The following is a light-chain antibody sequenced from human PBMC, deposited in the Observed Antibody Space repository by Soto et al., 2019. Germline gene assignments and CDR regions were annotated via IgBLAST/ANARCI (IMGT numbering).Light chain of an antibody. CDR3: QQRSHWLT. CDR1: QGVSRY. J-gene: IGKJ4*01. V-gene: IGKV3-11*01. CDR2: DAS. Sequence: EIMLRQSPATLSLSPGERATLSCRPSQGVSRYFAYYHHKRRQAPRPLISDASNRATGIPARFSGTGSGTDFTLTIKRLEPEDFAGYCCQQRSHWLTFGGRTKVEIK.